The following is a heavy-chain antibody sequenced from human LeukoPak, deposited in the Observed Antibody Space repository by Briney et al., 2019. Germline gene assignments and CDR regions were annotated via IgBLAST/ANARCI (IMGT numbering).Heavy chain of an antibody. D-gene: IGHD2-15*01. CDR2: ISYDGSNK. CDR1: GFTFSSYA. J-gene: IGHJ4*02. V-gene: IGHV3-30*04. Sequence: PGRSLRLSCAASGFTFSSYAMHWVRQAPGKGLEWVAVISYDGSNKYYADSVKGRFTISRDNSKNTLYLQMNSLRAEDTAVYYCAREGRVVVVAATTPFDYWGQGTLVTVS. CDR3: AREGRVVVVAATTPFDY.